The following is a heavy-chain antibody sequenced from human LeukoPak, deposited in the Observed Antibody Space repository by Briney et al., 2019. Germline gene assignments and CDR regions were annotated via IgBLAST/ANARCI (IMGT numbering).Heavy chain of an antibody. D-gene: IGHD2-2*01. V-gene: IGHV1-18*01. J-gene: IGHJ4*02. CDR1: GYTFTSYA. Sequence: ASVKVSCKASGYTFTSYAIGWVRQAPGQGLEWMGWIRAHNGDTNHAQQLQGRVTMTTDTSTRTAYMELRSLRSEDTAVYYCARGEFICTINTCYASALDSWGQGTLATVSS. CDR2: IRAHNGDT. CDR3: ARGEFICTINTCYASALDS.